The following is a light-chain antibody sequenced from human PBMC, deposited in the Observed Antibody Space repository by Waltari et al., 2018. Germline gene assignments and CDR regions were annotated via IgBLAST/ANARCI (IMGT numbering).Light chain of an antibody. CDR3: MQALQTPPT. CDR2: SGS. V-gene: IGKV2-28*01. J-gene: IGKJ1*01. Sequence: DSVVTQSPLSLPVTPGEAASISCRSSQSLLHSNGYNFLDWYLQKPGQSPQLLIFSGSHRASGVPDRFSGSGSGTDFTLEISRVEAEDVGVYYCMQALQTPPTFGQGTKVEVK. CDR1: QSLLHSNGYNF.